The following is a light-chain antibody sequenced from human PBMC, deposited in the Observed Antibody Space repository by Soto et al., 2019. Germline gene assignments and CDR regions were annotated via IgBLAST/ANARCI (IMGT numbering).Light chain of an antibody. J-gene: IGKJ4*01. CDR1: QDIAIY. CDR2: AAS. Sequence: IQLTQSPSSLSASVGDRVTITCRASQDIAIYLAWYQQKPGKAPKLLIYAASTLQSGVPSRFSGSGSGTDFTLTISCLQSEDFATYYCQQYYSYPPLTFGGGTKVDIK. V-gene: IGKV1-9*01. CDR3: QQYYSYPPLT.